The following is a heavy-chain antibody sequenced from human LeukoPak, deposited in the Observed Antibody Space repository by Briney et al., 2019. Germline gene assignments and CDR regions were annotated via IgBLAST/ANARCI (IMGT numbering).Heavy chain of an antibody. J-gene: IGHJ4*02. CDR1: GFTFSNYG. V-gene: IGHV3-33*01. D-gene: IGHD1-1*01. CDR2: IWDDGSNE. Sequence: GRSLRLSCAASGFTFSNYGMHWVRQAPGKGLEGVAVIWDDGSNEYYADSVKGRFTIFRDNRRNTLYLQMNSLRAEDTAVYSCARDHSGTQDYWGQGTLVTVSS. CDR3: ARDHSGTQDY.